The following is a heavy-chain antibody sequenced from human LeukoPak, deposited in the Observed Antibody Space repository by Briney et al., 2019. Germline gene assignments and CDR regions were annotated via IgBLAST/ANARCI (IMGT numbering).Heavy chain of an antibody. CDR2: INHSGST. D-gene: IGHD6-13*01. Sequence: SETLSLTCVVYGGSFSGYYWSWIRQPPGKGLEWIGEINHSGSTNYNPSLKSRVTISVDTSKNQFSLKLSSVTAADTAVYYCARGWPQTHGRYSSSWYYFDYWGQGTLVTVSS. V-gene: IGHV4-34*01. CDR1: GGSFSGYY. CDR3: ARGWPQTHGRYSSSWYYFDY. J-gene: IGHJ4*02.